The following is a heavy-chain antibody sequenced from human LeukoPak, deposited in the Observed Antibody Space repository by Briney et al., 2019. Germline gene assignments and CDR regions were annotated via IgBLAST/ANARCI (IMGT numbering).Heavy chain of an antibody. D-gene: IGHD6-25*01. J-gene: IGHJ4*02. V-gene: IGHV3-53*01. CDR3: ARESSGYYFDY. CDR2: IYRDGSI. CDR1: GFAVSSNY. Sequence: GGSLRLSCAASGFAVSSNYMNWVRQAPGKGLEWVSVIYRDGSIYYAESVKGRFIISRDTSRNTLYLQMNTLRAEDTAVYYCARESSGYYFDYWGQGTLVTVSS.